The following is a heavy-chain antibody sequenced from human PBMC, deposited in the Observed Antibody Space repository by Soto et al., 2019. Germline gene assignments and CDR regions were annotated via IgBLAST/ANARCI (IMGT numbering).Heavy chain of an antibody. J-gene: IGHJ4*02. CDR1: GGSISSSSYY. D-gene: IGHD3-22*01. CDR3: ARHPGYYYDSSRYYYGNYFDY. Sequence: SETLSLTCTVSGGSISSSSYYWGWIRQPPGKGLEWIGSIYSSGSTYYNPSLKSRVTRSADTSKNHFSLKLSSVTAADAAVYYFARHPGYYYDSSRYYYGNYFDYWGQGTLVTVSS. V-gene: IGHV4-39*01. CDR2: IYSSGST.